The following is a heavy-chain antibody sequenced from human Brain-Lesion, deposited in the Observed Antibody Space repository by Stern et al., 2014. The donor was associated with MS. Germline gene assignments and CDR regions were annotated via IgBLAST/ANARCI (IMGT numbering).Heavy chain of an antibody. CDR3: VTGFSSGYFEYYFEH. Sequence: MQLVQSGGRLVEPGGSLRLSCAASGFTLSDAWMTWVRQAAGKGLEWVGRIKSKADGGTTVYAAPVKGRFTISRDDSKDSLYLQMNSLKTEDTAVYYCVTGFSSGYFEYYFEHWGQGTQVTVSS. CDR1: GFTLSDAW. J-gene: IGHJ4*02. V-gene: IGHV3-15*01. CDR2: IKSKADGGTT. D-gene: IGHD3-3*01.